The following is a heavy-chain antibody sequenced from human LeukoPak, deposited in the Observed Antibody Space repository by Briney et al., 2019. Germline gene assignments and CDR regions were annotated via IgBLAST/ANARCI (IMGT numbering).Heavy chain of an antibody. CDR2: IYHSGST. Sequence: PSETLSLTCAVSGYSISSGYYWGWIRQPPGKGLEWIGSIYHSGSTYYNPSLKSRVTISVDTSKNQFSLKLSSVTAADTAVYYCASLRYCSGGSCQHFDYWGQGTLSPSPQ. D-gene: IGHD2-15*01. J-gene: IGHJ4*02. V-gene: IGHV4-38-2*01. CDR3: ASLRYCSGGSCQHFDY. CDR1: GYSISSGYY.